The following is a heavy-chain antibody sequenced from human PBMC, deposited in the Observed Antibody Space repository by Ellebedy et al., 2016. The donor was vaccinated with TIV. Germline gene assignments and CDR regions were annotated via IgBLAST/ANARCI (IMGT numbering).Heavy chain of an antibody. V-gene: IGHV1-2*02. CDR3: ARERTGSGGIDY. CDR1: GYTFTDYH. J-gene: IGHJ4*02. CDR2: VNPNSGGT. D-gene: IGHD1-26*01. Sequence: ASVKVSCXASGYTFTDYHMHWVRQAPGQGLEWMGWVNPNSGGTAYAPRSQGRVTVTWDTSITTTYMDLSSLGSDDTAVYFCARERTGSGGIDYWGQGTQVTVSS.